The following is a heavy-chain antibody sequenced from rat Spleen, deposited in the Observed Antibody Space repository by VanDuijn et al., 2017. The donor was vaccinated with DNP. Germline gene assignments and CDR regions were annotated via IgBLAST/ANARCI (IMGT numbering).Heavy chain of an antibody. CDR3: VRPQYYYGSYPHY. CDR2: ISNDGGST. D-gene: IGHD1-12*02. Sequence: EVQLVESGGGLVQPGRSLKLSCAASGFSFSDYYMAWVRQAPTKGLEWVAYISNDGGSTYCGDSVKGRFTISRDNAKSTLFLQMNSLRSEDTATYHCVRPQYYYGSYPHYWGQGVMVTVSS. V-gene: IGHV5-22*01. CDR1: GFSFSDYY. J-gene: IGHJ2*01.